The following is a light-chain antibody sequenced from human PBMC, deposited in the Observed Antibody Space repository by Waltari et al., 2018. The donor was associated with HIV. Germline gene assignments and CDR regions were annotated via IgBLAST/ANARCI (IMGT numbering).Light chain of an antibody. J-gene: IGLJ2*01. CDR3: SSYTSSNTFVV. CDR1: SSDVGNSNR. V-gene: IGLV2-18*02. Sequence: QSALTHPPSVSGSPGQSDTISCTRTSSDVGNSNRIPWYQQPPGSAPKLMIYEVSNRPSGVPRRFSGSKSGNTASLTISGLQAEDEADYYCSSYTSSNTFVVFGGGTKLTVL. CDR2: EVS.